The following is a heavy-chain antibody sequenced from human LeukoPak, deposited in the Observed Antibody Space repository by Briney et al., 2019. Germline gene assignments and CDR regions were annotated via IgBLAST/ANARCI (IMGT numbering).Heavy chain of an antibody. Sequence: GGSLRLSCAASGFTFSSYGMHWVRQAPGKGLEWVAVIWYDGSNKYYADSVKGRFTISRDNSKNTLYLQMNSLRAEDTAVYYCARVRVTVTTLDYWGQGALVTVSS. CDR2: IWYDGSNK. CDR3: ARVRVTVTTLDY. V-gene: IGHV3-33*01. CDR1: GFTFSSYG. D-gene: IGHD4-17*01. J-gene: IGHJ4*02.